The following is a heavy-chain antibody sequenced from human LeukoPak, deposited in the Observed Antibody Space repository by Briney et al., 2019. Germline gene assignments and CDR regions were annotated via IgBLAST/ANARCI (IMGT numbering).Heavy chain of an antibody. V-gene: IGHV3-11*01. CDR2: ISSSGSTI. Sequence: GRSLRLSCAASGFTFSDYYMSWIRQAPGKGLEWVSYISSSGSTIYYADSVKGRFTISRDNAKNSLYLQMNSLRAEDTAVYYCARDRDHSYGLNSFDYWGQGTLVTVSS. CDR3: ARDRDHSYGLNSFDY. D-gene: IGHD5-18*01. CDR1: GFTFSDYY. J-gene: IGHJ4*02.